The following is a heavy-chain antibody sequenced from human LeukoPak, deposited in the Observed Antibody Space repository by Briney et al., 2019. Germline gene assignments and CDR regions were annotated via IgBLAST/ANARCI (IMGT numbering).Heavy chain of an antibody. CDR1: GDFVSSSSYY. Sequence: SETLSLTCTVSGDFVSSSSYYWGWIRQPPGKGLEWIGDVYYTGRTYYNPSLKSRVFISIDTSNNYFSLILNFVTAADTAVYYCARRRYYDSTGYFEWGRGSLVTVSS. CDR2: VYYTGRT. V-gene: IGHV4-39*02. J-gene: IGHJ1*01. D-gene: IGHD3-22*01. CDR3: ARRRYYDSTGYFE.